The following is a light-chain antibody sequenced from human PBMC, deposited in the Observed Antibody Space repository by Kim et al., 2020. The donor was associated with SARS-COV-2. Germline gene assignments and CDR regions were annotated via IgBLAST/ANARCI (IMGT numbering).Light chain of an antibody. CDR1: SSDVGGYNY. V-gene: IGLV2-14*04. CDR3: SSYTSSNTSVV. J-gene: IGLJ2*01. CDR2: DVS. Sequence: QSITISCPGTSSDVGGYNYVSWYLQHPGKAPKLMIYDVSKRPSGVSNRFSGSKSGNTASLTISGLQAEDEADYYCSSYTSSNTSVVFGGGTQLTVL.